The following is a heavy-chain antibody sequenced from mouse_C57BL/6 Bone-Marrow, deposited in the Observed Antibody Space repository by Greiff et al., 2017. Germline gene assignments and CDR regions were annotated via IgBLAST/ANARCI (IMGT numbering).Heavy chain of an antibody. V-gene: IGHV2-9-1*01. CDR3: ARKGSVMDY. CDR2: IWPGGGT. Sequence: VQLKESGPGLVAPSQSLSITCTVSGFSLTSYAISWVRQPPGKGLEWHGVIWPGGGTKYNSALKSRLSIGKATSKGQVFLRRITLQTDDTYRCDCARKGSVMDYWGQGTSVTVSS. J-gene: IGHJ4*01. CDR1: GFSLTSYA.